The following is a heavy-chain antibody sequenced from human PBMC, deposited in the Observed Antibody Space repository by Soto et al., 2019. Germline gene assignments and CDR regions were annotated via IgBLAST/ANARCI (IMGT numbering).Heavy chain of an antibody. CDR1: GGTFTTNP. D-gene: IGHD5-18*01. CDR3: ATGGHNDGYNFYHGMDV. CDR2: VIPLLDTA. V-gene: IGHV1-69*01. Sequence: QVQVVQSGAEVKRPGSSGKASCKVSGGTFTTNPFTGWRQAPGQGLGGLGGVIPLLDTAYYAQIFRGRLRISADGATTTAYMELSGLTSADTAVYFCATGGHNDGYNFYHGMDVWGQGTTVTVS. J-gene: IGHJ6*02.